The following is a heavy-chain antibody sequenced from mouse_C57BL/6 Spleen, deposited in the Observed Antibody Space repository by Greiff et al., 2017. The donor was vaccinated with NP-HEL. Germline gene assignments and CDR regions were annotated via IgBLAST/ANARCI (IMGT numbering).Heavy chain of an antibody. CDR1: GFTFSDYY. D-gene: IGHD2-4*01. J-gene: IGHJ4*01. CDR2: INYDGSST. V-gene: IGHV5-16*01. CDR3: ARDGDYDDGGYAMDY. Sequence: EVHLVESEGGLVQPGSSMKLSCTASGFTFSDYYMAWVRQVPEKGLEWVANINYDGSSTYYLDSLKSRFIISRDNAKNILYLQMSSLKSEDTATYYCARDGDYDDGGYAMDYWGQGTSVTVSS.